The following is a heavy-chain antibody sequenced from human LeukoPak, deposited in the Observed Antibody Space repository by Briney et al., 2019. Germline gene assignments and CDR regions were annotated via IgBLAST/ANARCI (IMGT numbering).Heavy chain of an antibody. Sequence: GGSLRLSCAASGFTVSSNYMSWVRQAPGKGLEWVSVIYSGGSTYYADSVKDRFTISRDNSKNTLYLQMNSLRAEDTAVYYCARDATMAELNWFDPWGQGTLVTVSS. CDR2: IYSGGST. CDR3: ARDATMAELNWFDP. V-gene: IGHV3-53*01. J-gene: IGHJ5*02. CDR1: GFTVSSNY. D-gene: IGHD3-10*01.